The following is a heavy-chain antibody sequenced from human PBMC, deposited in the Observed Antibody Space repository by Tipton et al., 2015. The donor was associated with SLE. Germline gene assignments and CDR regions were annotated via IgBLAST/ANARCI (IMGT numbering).Heavy chain of an antibody. Sequence: TLSLTCTVSGGSISSSSYYWGWIRQPPGKGLEWIGSIYYSGSTYYNPSLKSRVTISVDTSKNQFSLKLSSVTAADTAVYYCARDAGGIAVQFDPWGQGTLVTVSS. J-gene: IGHJ5*02. CDR2: IYYSGST. CDR3: ARDAGGIAVQFDP. CDR1: GGSISSSSYY. V-gene: IGHV4-39*02. D-gene: IGHD6-19*01.